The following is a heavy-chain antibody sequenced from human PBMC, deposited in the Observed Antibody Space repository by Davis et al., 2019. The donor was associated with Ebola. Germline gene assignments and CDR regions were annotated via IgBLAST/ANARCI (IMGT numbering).Heavy chain of an antibody. V-gene: IGHV3-7*01. CDR3: ARDPAALRFYYFDY. J-gene: IGHJ4*02. CDR2: IKQDGSEK. D-gene: IGHD6-13*01. CDR1: GFTFSSYA. Sequence: GESLKISCAASGFTFSSYAMHWVRQAPGKGLEWVANIKQDGSEKYYVDSVKGRFTISRDNAKNSLYLQMNSLRAEDTAVYYCARDPAALRFYYFDYWGQGTLVTVSS.